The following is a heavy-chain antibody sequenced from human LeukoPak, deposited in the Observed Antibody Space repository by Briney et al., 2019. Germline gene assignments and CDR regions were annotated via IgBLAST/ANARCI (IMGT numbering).Heavy chain of an antibody. CDR3: ARPQYYYDSSGYHPNDAFDI. V-gene: IGHV5-51*01. D-gene: IGHD3-22*01. CDR2: IYPGDSNT. J-gene: IGHJ3*02. Sequence: GESLKISCKGSGYSFTNFWIAWVRQMPGKGLEWMGIIYPGDSNTRYSPSFQGQVTISADKSISTAYLQWSSLKASDTAMYYCARPQYYYDSSGYHPNDAFDIWGQGTMVTVSS. CDR1: GYSFTNFW.